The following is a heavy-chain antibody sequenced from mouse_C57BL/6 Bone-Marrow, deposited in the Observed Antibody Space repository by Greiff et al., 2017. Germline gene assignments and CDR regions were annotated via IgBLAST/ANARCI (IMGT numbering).Heavy chain of an antibody. CDR1: GYTFTSYW. Sequence: QVQLQQSGAELVKPGASVKLSCKASGYTFTSYWMQWVKQRPGQGLEWIGEIDPSDSYTNYNQKFKGKATLTVDTSSSTAYMQLSSLTSEDSAVYYCASYYYGSSRDYFDYWGQGTTLTVSS. D-gene: IGHD1-1*01. CDR3: ASYYYGSSRDYFDY. CDR2: IDPSDSYT. V-gene: IGHV1-50*01. J-gene: IGHJ2*01.